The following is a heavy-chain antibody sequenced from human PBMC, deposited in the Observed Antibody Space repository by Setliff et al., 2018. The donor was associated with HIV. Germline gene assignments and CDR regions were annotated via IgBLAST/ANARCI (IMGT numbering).Heavy chain of an antibody. Sequence: KPSETLSLTCTVSGGSISSGNYYWSWIRHHPGKGLEWIGYIYYTGSTYYNPSLRSRVTISLDTSKNQVSPKLNSVTAADTAVFYCARGGGKDLADTWGQGTLVTVSS. V-gene: IGHV4-31*03. D-gene: IGHD3-16*01. CDR1: GGSISSGNYY. CDR3: ARGGGKDLADT. CDR2: IYYTGST. J-gene: IGHJ5*02.